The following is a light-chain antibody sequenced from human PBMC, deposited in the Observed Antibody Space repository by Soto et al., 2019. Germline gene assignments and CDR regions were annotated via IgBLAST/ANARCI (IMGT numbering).Light chain of an antibody. CDR1: RDAYNGY. CDR2: DSS. Sequence: EIVLTQSPDTLSLSPGERATLSCRASRDAYNGYLAWYQQRPGQPPRLLIFDSSNRATGVPVRFSGSGSGTVFTLTIGSLEPEDSAVYYCQQRKNWPPITFGQGTRLEIK. J-gene: IGKJ5*01. V-gene: IGKV3-11*01. CDR3: QQRKNWPPIT.